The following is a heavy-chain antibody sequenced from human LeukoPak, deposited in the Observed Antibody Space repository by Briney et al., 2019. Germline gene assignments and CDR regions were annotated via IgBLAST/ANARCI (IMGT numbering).Heavy chain of an antibody. CDR1: GGSISSSSYY. Sequence: SETLSLTCTVSGGSISSSSYYWGWIRQPPGKGPEWIGSIYYSGSTYYNPSLKSRVTISVDMSKNQFSLKLSSVTAADTAVYYCARPGASGDYIDYWGQGTLVTVSS. D-gene: IGHD3-10*01. CDR3: ARPGASGDYIDY. CDR2: IYYSGST. J-gene: IGHJ4*02. V-gene: IGHV4-39*01.